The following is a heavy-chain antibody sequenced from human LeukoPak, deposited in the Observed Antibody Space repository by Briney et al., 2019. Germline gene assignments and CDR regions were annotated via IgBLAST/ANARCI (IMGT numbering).Heavy chain of an antibody. CDR1: GGSISTYY. D-gene: IGHD2-2*02. Sequence: PSETLSLTCSVSGGSISTYYWSWIRQSPGKGLEWIGYIHHNGDTNYNPSFKSRVTISVDTSKNQFSLRLMSVTAADTAIYYCARHSYTPFDYWGQGSLVTVSS. J-gene: IGHJ4*02. CDR2: IHHNGDT. CDR3: ARHSYTPFDY. V-gene: IGHV4-59*08.